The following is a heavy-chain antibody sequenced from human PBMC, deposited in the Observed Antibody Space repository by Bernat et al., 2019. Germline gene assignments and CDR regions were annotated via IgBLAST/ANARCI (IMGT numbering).Heavy chain of an antibody. CDR3: ARGGYSSSSADLDY. Sequence: VQLVESGGGVVKPGGSLRLSCAASGFTFSSYSMNWVRQAPGKGLEWVSSISSSSSYIYYADSVKGRFTISRDNARNSLYLQMNSLRAEDTAVYYCARGGYSSSSADLDYWGQGTLVTVSS. J-gene: IGHJ4*02. CDR1: GFTFSSYS. D-gene: IGHD6-6*01. CDR2: ISSSSSYI. V-gene: IGHV3-21*01.